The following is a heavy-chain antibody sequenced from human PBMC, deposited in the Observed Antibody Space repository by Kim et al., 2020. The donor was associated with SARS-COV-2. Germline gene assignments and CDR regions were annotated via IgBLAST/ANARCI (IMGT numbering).Heavy chain of an antibody. J-gene: IGHJ3*02. V-gene: IGHV3-9*01. CDR1: GFTFGDYA. D-gene: IGHD5-18*01. Sequence: GGSLRLSCAASGFTFGDYAMHWVRQAPGKGLEWVSGISWNSGNIDYADSVKGRFTMSRDNAKKSLYLQMNSLRAEDTALYYCVKDSGGYSFGYGPFDIWGQSPMVTVSS. CDR3: VKDSGGYSFGYGPFDI. CDR2: ISWNSGNI.